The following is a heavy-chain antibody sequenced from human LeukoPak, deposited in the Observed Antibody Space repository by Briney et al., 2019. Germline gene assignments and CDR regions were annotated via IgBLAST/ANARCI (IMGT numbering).Heavy chain of an antibody. V-gene: IGHV3-7*01. Sequence: GGSLRLSCVGSGFTFGDFWMNWVRQAPGKGLEWVANIKQDGSEKYYVDSVKGRFTISRDNAKNSLYLQMNSLRAEDTAVYYCARDILVAATVQGEAFDIWGQGTMVTVSS. CDR3: ARDILVAATVQGEAFDI. CDR1: GFTFGDFW. CDR2: IKQDGSEK. J-gene: IGHJ3*02. D-gene: IGHD2-15*01.